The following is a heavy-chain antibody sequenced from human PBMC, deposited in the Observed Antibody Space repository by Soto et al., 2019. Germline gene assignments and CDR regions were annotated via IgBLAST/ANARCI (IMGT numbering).Heavy chain of an antibody. V-gene: IGHV2-5*02. Sequence: QITLKESGPTLVKPTQTLTLTCTFSGFSLTTSGVGVGWIRQTPGRAPEWLALIYWDGDERYSPSQRSRLTITKDTPKNQVVLTLANMETVDTATSYCGHRVLLTFYGLVTTTALYFDHWGQGALVTVSS. J-gene: IGHJ4*02. D-gene: IGHD3-3*01. CDR1: GFSLTTSGVG. CDR3: GHRVLLTFYGLVTTTALYFDH. CDR2: IYWDGDE.